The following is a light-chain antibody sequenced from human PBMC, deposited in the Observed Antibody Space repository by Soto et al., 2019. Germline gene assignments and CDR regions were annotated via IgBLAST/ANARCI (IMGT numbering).Light chain of an antibody. CDR1: QNVNTN. CDR3: QQCYQVCT. V-gene: IGKV3-15*01. CDR2: GAS. Sequence: EMVMTQSPATLSVSPGERATLSCRASQNVNTNLIWYQQKPGQAPRLLIYGASTRATGIPARFRGSGSGTQFILTISSLQSEDSAVYYCQQCYQVCTFGQGTKVEIK. J-gene: IGKJ1*01.